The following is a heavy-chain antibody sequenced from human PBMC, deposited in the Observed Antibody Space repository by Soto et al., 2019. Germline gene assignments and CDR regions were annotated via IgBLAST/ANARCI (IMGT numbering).Heavy chain of an antibody. CDR2: ISGGGAST. J-gene: IGHJ4*02. CDR1: GFTFSSYA. D-gene: IGHD2-2*01. Sequence: TGGSLRLSCAASGFTFSSYAMSWVRQAPGKGLEWVSGISGGGASTYYTDSVKGRFTISRDNSKNTLYLEMNSLRAEDTAVYHCAKGYCSSTSCSRGYFDYWGQGTLVTVSS. V-gene: IGHV3-23*01. CDR3: AKGYCSSTSCSRGYFDY.